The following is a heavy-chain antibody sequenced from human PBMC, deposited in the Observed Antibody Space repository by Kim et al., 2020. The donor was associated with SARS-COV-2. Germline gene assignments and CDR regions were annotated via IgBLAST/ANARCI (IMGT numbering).Heavy chain of an antibody. J-gene: IGHJ6*02. D-gene: IGHD6-25*01. CDR2: NSAANYNT. CDR1: GYTFTNYA. Sequence: ASVKVSCKPSGYTFTNYAMHWVRQAPGQRLEWLGWNSAANYNTKYSQDFQGRITLTRDTPAITFFMQLSSPTSDDTAVYYCARQRIGYGLDVWGQGTTVTVSS. CDR3: ARQRIGYGLDV. V-gene: IGHV1-3*01.